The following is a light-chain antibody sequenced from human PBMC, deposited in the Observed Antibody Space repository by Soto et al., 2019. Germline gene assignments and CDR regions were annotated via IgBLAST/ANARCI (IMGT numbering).Light chain of an antibody. CDR3: QQYNTWLCT. V-gene: IGKV3-15*01. J-gene: IGKJ1*01. Sequence: EVVMTQSPATLSVSPGERVTLSCRASQSINAHLAWYQQKPGQAPRLLIHGASTRATGIPARLSGRGFGTEFILSISSLQAEDFAVYYCQQYNTWLCTFGQGTKVEIQ. CDR1: QSINAH. CDR2: GAS.